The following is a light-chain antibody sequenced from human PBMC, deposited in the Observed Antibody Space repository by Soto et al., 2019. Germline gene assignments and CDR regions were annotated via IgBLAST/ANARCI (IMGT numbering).Light chain of an antibody. Sequence: DIQMTQSPSSLSASVGDRVTITCRASQHISNYLNWYQQKPGKAPKLLIYAASNWHSGVSSRFSGSGSGTDFNRTISSLRPEGFGTCYSQESYSTSLAFGGGTKVDIK. CDR3: QESYSTSLA. CDR1: QHISNY. V-gene: IGKV1-39*01. CDR2: AAS. J-gene: IGKJ4*01.